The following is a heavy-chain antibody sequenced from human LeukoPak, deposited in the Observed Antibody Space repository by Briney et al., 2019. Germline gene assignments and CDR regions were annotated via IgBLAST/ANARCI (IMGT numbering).Heavy chain of an antibody. CDR1: GFNFANHA. CDR3: ARSRGPNTFGGVHDY. D-gene: IGHD3-16*01. J-gene: IGHJ4*02. CDR2: ISGGGDIT. Sequence: GGSLRLSCAASGFNFANHAMSWVRQTAGKGLEWVSAISGGGDITYYADSVKGRFTISRDNSKNTLYLQMNSLRAEDTAVYYCARSRGPNTFGGVHDYWGQGTLVTVSS. V-gene: IGHV3-23*01.